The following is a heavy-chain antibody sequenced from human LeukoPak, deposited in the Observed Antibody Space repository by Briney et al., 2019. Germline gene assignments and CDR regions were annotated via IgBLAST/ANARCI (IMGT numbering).Heavy chain of an antibody. J-gene: IGHJ5*02. V-gene: IGHV4-39*01. Sequence: SESLSLTCTVSGGSISSSSYYWGWIRQPPGKGLEWIGSIYYSGSTYYNPSLKSRVTISVDTSKNQFSLKLSSVTAADTAVYYCARRGSSSSLNWFDPWGQGTLVTVSS. CDR1: GGSISSSSYY. CDR2: IYYSGST. CDR3: ARRGSSSSLNWFDP. D-gene: IGHD6-6*01.